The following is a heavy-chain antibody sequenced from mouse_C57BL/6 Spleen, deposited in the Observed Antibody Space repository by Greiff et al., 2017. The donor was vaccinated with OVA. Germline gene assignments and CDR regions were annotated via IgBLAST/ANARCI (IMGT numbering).Heavy chain of an antibody. CDR1: GYTFTDYE. Sequence: VKLQESGAELVRPGASVTLSCKASGYTFTDYEMHWVKQTPVHGLEWIGAIDPETGGTAYNQKFKGKAILTADKSSSTAYMELRSLTSEDSAVYYCTRGGYYDYWGQGTTLTVSS. V-gene: IGHV1-15*01. J-gene: IGHJ2*01. D-gene: IGHD2-3*01. CDR2: IDPETGGT. CDR3: TRGGYYDY.